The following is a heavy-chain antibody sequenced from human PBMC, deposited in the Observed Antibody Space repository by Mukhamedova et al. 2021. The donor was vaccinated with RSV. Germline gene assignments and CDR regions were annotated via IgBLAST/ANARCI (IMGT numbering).Heavy chain of an antibody. CDR3: ARDASIAALFPFVY. J-gene: IGHJ4*02. V-gene: IGHV4-39*07. Sequence: TYYNPSLKSRVTISVDTSKNQFSLKLSSVTAADTAVYYCARDASIAALFPFVYWGQGTLVTVSS. CDR2: T. D-gene: IGHD6-6*01.